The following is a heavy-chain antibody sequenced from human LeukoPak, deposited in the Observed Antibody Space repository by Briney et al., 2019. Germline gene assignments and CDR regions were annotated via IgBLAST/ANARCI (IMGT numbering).Heavy chain of an antibody. Sequence: SQTLSLTCTVSGGSISSGDYYWSWIRQPPGKGLEWIGFIYYSGGNYYNPSLKIRVTISVDTSKNQFSLKLSSVTAADTAVYYCARDGNYYGSGSYSQAFDYWGQGTLVTVSS. V-gene: IGHV4-30-4*01. J-gene: IGHJ4*02. D-gene: IGHD3-10*01. CDR2: IYYSGGN. CDR1: GGSISSGDYY. CDR3: ARDGNYYGSGSYSQAFDY.